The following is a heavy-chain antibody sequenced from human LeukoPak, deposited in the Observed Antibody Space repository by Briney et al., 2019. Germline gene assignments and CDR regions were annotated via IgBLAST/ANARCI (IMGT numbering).Heavy chain of an antibody. CDR3: ARVTGYRIEDYFDY. CDR1: GDSIRSTY. Sequence: SETLSLTCTVSGDSIRSTYWSWIRKPPGKGLEGIGNIYYSGSTNYNPSLKSRVTISVETSKNEFSLKLRSVTAADTAVYYCARVTGYRIEDYFDYWGQGTLVTVSS. D-gene: IGHD6-13*01. J-gene: IGHJ4*02. CDR2: IYYSGST. V-gene: IGHV4-59*01.